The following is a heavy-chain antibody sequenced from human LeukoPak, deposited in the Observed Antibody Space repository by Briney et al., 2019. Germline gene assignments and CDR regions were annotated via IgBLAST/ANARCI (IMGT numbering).Heavy chain of an antibody. V-gene: IGHV1-46*01. CDR2: INPSGGST. CDR1: GYTLTSYY. J-gene: IGHJ4*02. CDR3: ARDGLRGYDY. D-gene: IGHD4-23*01. Sequence: ASVKVSCKASGYTLTSYYMHWVRQAPGQGLERIGIINPSGGSTSYAQKFQGRVTMTRDTSTSTVYMELSSLRSEDTAVYYCARDGLRGYDYWGQGTLVTVSS.